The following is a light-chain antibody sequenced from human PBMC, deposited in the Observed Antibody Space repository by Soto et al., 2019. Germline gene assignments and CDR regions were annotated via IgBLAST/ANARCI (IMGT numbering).Light chain of an antibody. J-gene: IGKJ2*01. CDR1: QTTNNY. CDR3: QRSYSMPYA. V-gene: IGKV1-39*01. CDR2: AAS. Sequence: DIHMTQSPSSLSASVGYIFTITCRASQTTNNYLNWYQLKPGKAPKLLIYAASTLQTGVPSRLTGSGYGTDLTLTIISMQTEDYATYLCQRSYSMPYAFGPGTKVDIK.